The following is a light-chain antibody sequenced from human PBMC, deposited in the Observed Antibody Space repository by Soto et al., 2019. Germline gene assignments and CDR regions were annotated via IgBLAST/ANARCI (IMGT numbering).Light chain of an antibody. V-gene: IGLV2-14*01. J-gene: IGLJ2*01. CDR3: SSYTSSSTPSVV. Sequence: QSALTQPASVSGSPGQTITISCTGTSSDVGGYIYVSWYQQHPGKAPKLMIFEVSNRPLGVSNRFSGSKSGNTASLTISGLQAEDEADYYRSSYTSSSTPSVVFGGGTKLTVL. CDR2: EVS. CDR1: SSDVGGYIY.